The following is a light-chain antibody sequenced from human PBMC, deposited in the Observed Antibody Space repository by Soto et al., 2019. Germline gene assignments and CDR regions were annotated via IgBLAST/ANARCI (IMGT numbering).Light chain of an antibody. J-gene: IGLJ3*02. Sequence: SSELTQPPSVSVAPGDTARITCGGNNIRTKPVHWYQQEAGQAPVLVIYYDSDRPSGIPERFSGSNSGGTAILTISRVEAGDEADYYCQVWDSNTDHVVFGGGTKVTVL. CDR2: YDS. V-gene: IGLV3-21*04. CDR1: NIRTKP. CDR3: QVWDSNTDHVV.